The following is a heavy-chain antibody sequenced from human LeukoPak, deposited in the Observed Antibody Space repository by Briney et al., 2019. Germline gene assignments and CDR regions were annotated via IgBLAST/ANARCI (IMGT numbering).Heavy chain of an antibody. D-gene: IGHD6-19*01. CDR1: GFTFSDYY. J-gene: IGHJ6*03. CDR3: TTAFTSSGWFYYYYMDV. V-gene: IGHV3-11*01. Sequence: GGSLRLSCAASGFTFSDYYMSWIRQAPGKGLEWVSYISTSGSTIYYADSVKGRFTISRDNAKNSLYLQMNSLRAEDTAVYYCTTAFTSSGWFYYYYMDVWGKGTTVTVSS. CDR2: ISTSGSTI.